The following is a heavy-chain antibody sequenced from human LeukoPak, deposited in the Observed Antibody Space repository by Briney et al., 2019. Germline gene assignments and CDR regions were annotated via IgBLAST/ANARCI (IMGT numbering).Heavy chain of an antibody. CDR2: IYYSGIT. D-gene: IGHD5-18*01. CDR3: ARHAADTVMLDN. J-gene: IGHJ4*02. Sequence: SETLSLTCTVSSGSISSYYWSWIRQPPGKGLEWIGYIYYSGITEYSPSLKGRVTVSVETSKNQFSLRLSSVTAADAAVYYCARHAADTVMLDNWGQGTLVTVPS. V-gene: IGHV4-59*08. CDR1: SGSISSYY.